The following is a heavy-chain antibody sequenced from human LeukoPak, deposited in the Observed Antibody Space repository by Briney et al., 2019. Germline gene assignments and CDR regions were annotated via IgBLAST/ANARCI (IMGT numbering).Heavy chain of an antibody. CDR2: ISGSGGST. CDR1: GFTFSNAW. Sequence: GGSLRLSCAASGFTFSNAWMSWVRQAPGKGLEWVSAISGSGGSTYYADSVKGRFTISRDNSKNTLYLQMNSLRAEDTAVYYCAKELVRDYYGSGSYFDYWGQGTLVTVSS. V-gene: IGHV3-23*01. CDR3: AKELVRDYYGSGSYFDY. J-gene: IGHJ4*02. D-gene: IGHD3-10*01.